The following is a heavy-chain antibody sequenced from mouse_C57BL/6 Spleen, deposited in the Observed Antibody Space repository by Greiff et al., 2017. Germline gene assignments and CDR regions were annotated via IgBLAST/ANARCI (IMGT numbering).Heavy chain of an antibody. CDR1: GYTFTSYW. D-gene: IGHD1-1*01. V-gene: IGHV1-59*01. Sequence: QVQLKQPGAELVRPGTSVKLSCKASGYTFTSYWMHWVKQRPGQGLEWIGVIDPSDSYTNYNQKFKGKATLTVDTSSSTAYMQLSSLTSEDSAVYYCANQFITTVSGDYWGQGTTLTVSS. CDR2: IDPSDSYT. J-gene: IGHJ2*01. CDR3: ANQFITTVSGDY.